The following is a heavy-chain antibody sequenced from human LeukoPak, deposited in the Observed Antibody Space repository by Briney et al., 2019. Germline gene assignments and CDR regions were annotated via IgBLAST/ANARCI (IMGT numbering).Heavy chain of an antibody. Sequence: ASVKVSCKASGHTFTSYDINWVRQATGQGLEWMGWMNPNSGNTGYAQKFQGRVTMTRNTSISTAYMELSSLRSEDTAVYYCARGGSGYGGIDYWGQGTLVTVSS. CDR3: ARGGSGYGGIDY. D-gene: IGHD4-23*01. J-gene: IGHJ4*02. CDR2: MNPNSGNT. CDR1: GHTFTSYD. V-gene: IGHV1-8*01.